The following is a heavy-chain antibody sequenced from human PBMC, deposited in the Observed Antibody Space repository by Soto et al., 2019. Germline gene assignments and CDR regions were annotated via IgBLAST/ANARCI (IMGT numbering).Heavy chain of an antibody. V-gene: IGHV3-30*18. D-gene: IGHD2-2*01. CDR2: ISYDGSNK. Sequence: QVQLVESEGGVVQPGRSLRLSCAASGFTFSSYGMHWVRQAPGKGLEWVAVISYDGSNKYYADSVKGRFSISRDNSKNTLYLQMNSLRAEDTAVYYCAKSQLLGGDHYYGMDVWGQGTTVTVSS. CDR3: AKSQLLGGDHYYGMDV. CDR1: GFTFSSYG. J-gene: IGHJ6*02.